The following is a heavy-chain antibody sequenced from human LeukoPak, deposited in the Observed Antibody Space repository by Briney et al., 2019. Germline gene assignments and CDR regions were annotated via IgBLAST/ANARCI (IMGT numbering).Heavy chain of an antibody. CDR3: ARGPFEPRIGGLCSGGSCWFDY. V-gene: IGHV1-69*05. D-gene: IGHD2-15*01. CDR2: IIPIFGTA. CDR1: GGTFSSYA. J-gene: IGHJ4*02. Sequence: ASVKVSCKXSGGTFSSYAISWVRQAPGQGLEWMGGIIPIFGTANYAQKFQGRVTITTDESTSTAYMELSSLISDDTALYYCARGPFEPRIGGLCSGGSCWFDYWGQGTLLTVSS.